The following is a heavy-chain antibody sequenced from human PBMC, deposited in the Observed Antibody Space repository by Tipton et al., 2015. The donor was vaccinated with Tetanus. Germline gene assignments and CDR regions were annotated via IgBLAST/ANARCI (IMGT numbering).Heavy chain of an antibody. CDR2: TRNKANSYTT. D-gene: IGHD5-18*01. CDR3: ARGGDTAMVRGDAFDI. J-gene: IGHJ3*02. V-gene: IGHV3-72*01. Sequence: AASGFTFSDHYMDWVRQAPGKGLEWVGRTRNKANSYTTEYAASVKGRFTISRDDSKNSLYLQMNSLKTEDTAVYYCARGGDTAMVRGDAFDIWGQGTMVTVSS. CDR1: GFTFSDHY.